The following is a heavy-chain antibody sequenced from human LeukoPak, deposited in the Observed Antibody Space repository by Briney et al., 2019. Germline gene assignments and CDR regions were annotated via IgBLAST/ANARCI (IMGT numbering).Heavy chain of an antibody. D-gene: IGHD4-17*01. Sequence: SETLSLTCAVYGGSFSGYYWSWIRQPPGKGLEWIGSIYYSGSTYYNPSLKSRVTISVDTSKNQFSLMVNSVTAADTAVYYCAREETTVTSTGNYYYYYMDVWGKGTTVTISS. J-gene: IGHJ6*03. CDR3: AREETTVTSTGNYYYYYMDV. CDR1: GGSFSGYY. CDR2: IYYSGST. V-gene: IGHV4-34*01.